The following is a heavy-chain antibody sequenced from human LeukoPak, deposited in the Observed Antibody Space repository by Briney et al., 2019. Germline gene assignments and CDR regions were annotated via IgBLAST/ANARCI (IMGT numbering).Heavy chain of an antibody. CDR3: ARDPGYSYGYDY. V-gene: IGHV3-53*01. D-gene: IGHD5-18*01. CDR2: IYSSGST. Sequence: PGGSLRLSCAASGFTVSDNYMSWVRQAPGKGLEWVSVIYSSGSTYYADSVKGRFTISRDNSKNTLYLQMNSLRAEDTAVYYCARDPGYSYGYDYWGQGTLVTVSS. CDR1: GFTVSDNY. J-gene: IGHJ4*02.